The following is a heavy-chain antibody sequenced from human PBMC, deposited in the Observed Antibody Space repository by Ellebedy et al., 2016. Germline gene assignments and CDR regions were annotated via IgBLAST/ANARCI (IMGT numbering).Heavy chain of an antibody. CDR1: GGSITRYY. Sequence: SETLSLTCIVSGGSITRYYWSRIRQPPGRGLEWIGTIYYTRTTNYNTSLQSRVTISLDPSKNQFSLRLTSVTAADTAVYYCARIGGVSFGERPIDYWGQGTLVTVSS. V-gene: IGHV4-59*01. D-gene: IGHD3-10*01. CDR3: ARIGGVSFGERPIDY. CDR2: IYYTRTT. J-gene: IGHJ4*02.